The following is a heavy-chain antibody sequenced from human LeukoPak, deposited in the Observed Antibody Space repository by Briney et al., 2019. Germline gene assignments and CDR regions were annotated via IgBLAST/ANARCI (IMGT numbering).Heavy chain of an antibody. Sequence: GGSLRLSCAASGFTFDDYAMHWVRQAPGKGLEWVSGISWNSGSIGYADSVKGRFTISRDNAKNSLYLQMNSLRVEGTAVYYCAREDATAFDYWGQGTLVTVSS. V-gene: IGHV3-9*01. CDR2: ISWNSGSI. D-gene: IGHD4-17*01. J-gene: IGHJ4*02. CDR3: AREDATAFDY. CDR1: GFTFDDYA.